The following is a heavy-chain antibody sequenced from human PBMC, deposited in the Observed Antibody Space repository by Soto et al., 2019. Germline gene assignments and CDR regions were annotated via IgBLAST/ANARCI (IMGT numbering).Heavy chain of an antibody. CDR3: SLCYRRDYYGMDV. CDR1: GGSVSSGSYY. Sequence: PSETLSLTCTVSGGSVSSGSYYWSWIRQPPGKGLEWIGYIYYSGSTNYNPSLKSRVTISVDTSKNQFSLKLSSVTAADTAVYYCSLCYRRDYYGMDVWGQGTSVPGS. J-gene: IGHJ6*02. CDR2: IYYSGST. D-gene: IGHD2-21*01. V-gene: IGHV4-61*01.